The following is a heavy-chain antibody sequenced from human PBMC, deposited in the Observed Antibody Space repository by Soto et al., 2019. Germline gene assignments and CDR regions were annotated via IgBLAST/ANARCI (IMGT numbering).Heavy chain of an antibody. CDR3: ARGEGIQLWCNHYYHYYLEV. CDR1: GYTFTSYD. D-gene: IGHD5-18*01. Sequence: ASVKVSCKASGYTFTSYDINWVRQATGQGLEWMGWMNPNSGNTGYAQKFQGRVTMTRNTSISTAYMELSSLRSEDTAVYYCARGEGIQLWCNHYYHYYLEVWGKAITVNVS. J-gene: IGHJ6*03. V-gene: IGHV1-8*01. CDR2: MNPNSGNT.